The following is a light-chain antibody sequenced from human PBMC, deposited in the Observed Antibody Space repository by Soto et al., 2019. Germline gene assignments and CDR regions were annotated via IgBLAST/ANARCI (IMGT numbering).Light chain of an antibody. CDR3: QQYVTSPPGT. V-gene: IGKV3-20*01. Sequence: EIVMTKSPATLSVSPGERATLSCRAIQSVSSSYLAWYQQKPGQAPRLLIYGASSRATGIPDRFSGSGSGTDFTLTISRLEPGDFAVYYCQQYVTSPPGTFGQGTKVDIK. J-gene: IGKJ1*01. CDR2: GAS. CDR1: QSVSSSY.